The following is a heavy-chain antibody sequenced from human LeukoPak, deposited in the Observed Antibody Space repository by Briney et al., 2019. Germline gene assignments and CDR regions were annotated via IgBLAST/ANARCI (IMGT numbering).Heavy chain of an antibody. V-gene: IGHV3-23*01. CDR1: GFTFSSYA. D-gene: IGHD6-13*01. J-gene: IGHJ4*02. CDR2: ISGSGGSA. CDR3: AKDRQITSSWNYFDY. Sequence: GGSLRLSCAASGFTFSSYAMSWVRQAPGKGLEWVSGISGSGGSAYYADSVQGRFTISRDNSKNTLYLQLDSLRAEDTAVFYCAKDRQITSSWNYFDYWGQGTLVTVSS.